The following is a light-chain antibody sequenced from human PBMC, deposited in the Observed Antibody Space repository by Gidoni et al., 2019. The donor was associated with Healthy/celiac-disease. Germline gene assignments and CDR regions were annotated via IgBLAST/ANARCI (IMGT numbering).Light chain of an antibody. Sequence: EIQLTQYPSFLSASVGDSVTIPCRASQGISSYLAWYQQKPGKAPKLLIYAASTLQSGVPSRFSGSGSGTEFTLTISSLQPEDFATYYCQQLNSYPWTFGQGTKVEIK. V-gene: IGKV1-9*01. J-gene: IGKJ1*01. CDR2: AAS. CDR1: QGISSY. CDR3: QQLNSYPWT.